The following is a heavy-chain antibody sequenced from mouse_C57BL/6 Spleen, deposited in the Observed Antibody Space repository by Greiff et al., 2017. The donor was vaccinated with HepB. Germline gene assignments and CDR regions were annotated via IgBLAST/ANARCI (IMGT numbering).Heavy chain of an antibody. V-gene: IGHV5-6*01. CDR1: GFTFSSYG. J-gene: IGHJ2*01. CDR2: ISSGGSYT. Sequence: EVKVVESGGDLVKPGGSLKLSCAASGFTFSSYGMSWVRQTPDKRLEWVATISSGGSYTYYPDSVKGRFTISRDNAKNTLYLQMSSLKSEDTAMYYCARQLTGTLDCFDYWGQGTTLTVSS. CDR3: ARQLTGTLDCFDY. D-gene: IGHD4-1*01.